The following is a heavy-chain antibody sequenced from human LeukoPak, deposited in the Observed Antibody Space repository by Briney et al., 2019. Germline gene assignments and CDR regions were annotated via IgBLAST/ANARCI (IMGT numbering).Heavy chain of an antibody. CDR2: IRYDGSNK. CDR3: AKVTAVAWEGDY. CDR1: GFTFTSHG. Sequence: GGSLRLSCGASGFTFTSHGMHWVRQAPGKGLEWVAFIRYDGSNKYYADSVKGRFTISRDNSKNTLYLQMNSLRAEDTAVYYCAKVTAVAWEGDYWGQGTLVTVSS. D-gene: IGHD6-19*01. J-gene: IGHJ4*02. V-gene: IGHV3-30*02.